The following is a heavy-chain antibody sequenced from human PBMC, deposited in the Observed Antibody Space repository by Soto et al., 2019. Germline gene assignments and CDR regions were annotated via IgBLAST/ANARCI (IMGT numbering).Heavy chain of an antibody. J-gene: IGHJ3*02. CDR2: MSHSGGT. D-gene: IGHD1-1*01. Sequence: PSETLSLTCAVYGGSVSSGSYYWSWLRQPPGKGLEWIGEMSHSGGTHFNPSLKSRVTISVDTSKNQFSLKMSSVTAADTALYYCARVERGTATTVVDAFDIWGPGTMVTVSS. V-gene: IGHV4-61*01. CDR1: GGSVSSGSYY. CDR3: ARVERGTATTVVDAFDI.